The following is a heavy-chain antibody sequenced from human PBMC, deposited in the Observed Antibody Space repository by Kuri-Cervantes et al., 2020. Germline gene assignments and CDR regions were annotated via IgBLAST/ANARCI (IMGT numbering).Heavy chain of an antibody. CDR2: ISAYNGNT. Sequence: ASVKVSCKASGYTFTSYGISWVRQAPGQGLEWMGWISAYNGNTNYAQKLQGRVTMTTDTSTSTAYMELRSLRSDDTAAYYCARGYSSSWYGWDYGMDVWGQGTTVTVSS. CDR1: GYTFTSYG. CDR3: ARGYSSSWYGWDYGMDV. V-gene: IGHV1-18*01. J-gene: IGHJ6*02. D-gene: IGHD6-13*01.